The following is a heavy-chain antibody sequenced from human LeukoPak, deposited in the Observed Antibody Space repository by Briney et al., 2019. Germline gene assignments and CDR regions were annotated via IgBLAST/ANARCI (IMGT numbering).Heavy chain of an antibody. CDR1: GGSISSYY. D-gene: IGHD3-3*01. CDR3: ARAAYDFWSGDLYYSDY. J-gene: IGHJ4*02. Sequence: SQTLSLTCTVSGGSISSYYWSWIRQPPGKGLEWIGYIYYSGSTNYSPSLKSRVTISVDTSKNQFSLKLSSVTAADTAVYYCARAAYDFWSGDLYYSDYWGQGTLVTVSS. CDR2: IYYSGST. V-gene: IGHV4-59*01.